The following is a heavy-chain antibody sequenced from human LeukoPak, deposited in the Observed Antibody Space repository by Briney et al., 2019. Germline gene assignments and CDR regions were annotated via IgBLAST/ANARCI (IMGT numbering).Heavy chain of an antibody. CDR2: IYYSGST. J-gene: IGHJ6*02. D-gene: IGHD3-10*01. CDR3: ARELRGSEQYGMDV. V-gene: IGHV4-31*03. Sequence: SQTLSLTCTVSGGSISSGGYYWSWIRQHPGEGLEWIGYIYYSGSTYYNPSLKSRVTISVDTSKNQFSLKLSSVTAADTAVYYCARELRGSEQYGMDVWGQGTTVTVSS. CDR1: GGSISSGGYY.